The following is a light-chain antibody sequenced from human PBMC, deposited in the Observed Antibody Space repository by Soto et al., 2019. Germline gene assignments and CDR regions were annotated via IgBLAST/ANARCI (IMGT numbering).Light chain of an antibody. CDR1: ESISIW. Sequence: IQMTQSPSTLSASVGDTVTITCRASESISIWLAWYQQKKGKAPKILIYKASTLKSGVPSRFRGSGSGTEFTLPISRLQPDDFETYYCQHYNSYSEAFGQGTKV. J-gene: IGKJ1*01. CDR2: KAS. CDR3: QHYNSYSEA. V-gene: IGKV1-5*03.